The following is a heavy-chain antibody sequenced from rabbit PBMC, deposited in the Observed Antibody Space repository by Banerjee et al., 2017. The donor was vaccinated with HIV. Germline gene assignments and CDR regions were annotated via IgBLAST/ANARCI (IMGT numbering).Heavy chain of an antibody. D-gene: IGHD8-1*01. J-gene: IGHJ4*01. V-gene: IGHV1S40*01. CDR3: ARDPNSSYFDL. CDR2: IDTGSSGST. Sequence: QSLEESGGDLVKPGASLTLTCTASGFSFSSSYYMCWVRQAPGKGLEWIACIDTGSSGSTYYASWAKGRFTISKTSSTTVTLQMTSLTAADTATYICARDPNSSYFDLWGPGTLVTVS. CDR1: GFSFSSSYY.